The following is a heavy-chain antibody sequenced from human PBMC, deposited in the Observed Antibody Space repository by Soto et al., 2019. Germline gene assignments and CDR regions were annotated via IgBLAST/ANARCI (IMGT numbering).Heavy chain of an antibody. D-gene: IGHD3-10*01. Sequence: GGSLILSCAASGFTFSSYDMHWVRQATGKGLEWVSAIGTAGDTYYPGSVKGRFTISRENAKNSLYLQMNSLRAGDTAVYYCARVGGGSTMVRGVIKRKDAFDIWGQGTMVTVSS. J-gene: IGHJ3*02. CDR1: GFTFSSYD. CDR3: ARVGGGSTMVRGVIKRKDAFDI. CDR2: IGTAGDT. V-gene: IGHV3-13*04.